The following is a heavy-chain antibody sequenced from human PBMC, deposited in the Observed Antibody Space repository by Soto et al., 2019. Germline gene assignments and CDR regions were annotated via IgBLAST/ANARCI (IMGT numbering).Heavy chain of an antibody. D-gene: IGHD4-4*01. V-gene: IGHV3-30-3*01. Sequence: RLSCAASGFTFNNYALHWVRQAPGKGLEWVAVISFDGNKKYYADSVRGRFTISRDNIKNTLILQMNSLRPEDAALYFCAREDDYNDRYFFYGLDVWGQGTTVTVSS. J-gene: IGHJ6*02. CDR3: AREDDYNDRYFFYGLDV. CDR1: GFTFNNYA. CDR2: ISFDGNKK.